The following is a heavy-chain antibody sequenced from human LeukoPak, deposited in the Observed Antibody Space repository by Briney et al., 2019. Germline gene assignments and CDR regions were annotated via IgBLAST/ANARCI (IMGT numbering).Heavy chain of an antibody. V-gene: IGHV1-69*13. J-gene: IGHJ4*02. CDR1: GGTFSSYA. Sequence: ASVKVSCKASGGTFSSYAISWVRQAPGQGLEWMGGIIPIFGTANYAQKFQGRVTITADESTSTAYMELSSLRSEDTAVYYCAKKWWELPPYFDYWGQGTLVTVSS. D-gene: IGHD1-26*01. CDR2: IIPIFGTA. CDR3: AKKWWELPPYFDY.